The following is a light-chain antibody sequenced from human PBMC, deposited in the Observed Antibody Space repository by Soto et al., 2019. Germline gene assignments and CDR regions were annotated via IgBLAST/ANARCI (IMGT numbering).Light chain of an antibody. V-gene: IGKV3-20*01. CDR1: QSVSSSY. CDR2: RAS. J-gene: IGKJ4*01. Sequence: EIVLTQSPGTLSLSPGERATLSCRASQSVSSSYLAWYQQKPGQAPKVLIYRASSRATGIPDRFSGSGSGTDFTLTISRLEPEDLAVYYCQQYGSSPLTCGGGTKVEIK. CDR3: QQYGSSPLT.